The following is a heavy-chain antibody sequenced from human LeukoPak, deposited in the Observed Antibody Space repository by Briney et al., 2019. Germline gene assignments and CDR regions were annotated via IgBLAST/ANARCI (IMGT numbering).Heavy chain of an antibody. V-gene: IGHV4-39*01. D-gene: IGHD2-2*02. CDR2: IYYSGST. Sequence: PSETLSLTCTVSGDSISSSSYYWGWIRQPPGKGLEWIGSIYYSGSTYYNPSLKSRVTISVDTSKNQFSLKLSSVTAADTAVYYCASSVVVPAAILAAFDIWGQGTTVTVSS. CDR3: ASSVVVPAAILAAFDI. J-gene: IGHJ3*02. CDR1: GDSISSSSYY.